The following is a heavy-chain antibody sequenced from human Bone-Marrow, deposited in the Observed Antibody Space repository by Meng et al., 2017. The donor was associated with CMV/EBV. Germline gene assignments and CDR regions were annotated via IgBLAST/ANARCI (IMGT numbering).Heavy chain of an antibody. J-gene: IGHJ4*02. CDR2: VSGSGTNT. Sequence: CAASGFTFSDYAMNWVRQAPGKGLEWVSAVSGSGTNTHYADSVKGRFTISRDNSKNTLYLQMDSLRAEDTAVYYCGKDYYHDAGPNYWGQGTLVTVSS. V-gene: IGHV3-23*01. D-gene: IGHD3-10*01. CDR1: GFTFSDYA. CDR3: GKDYYHDAGPNY.